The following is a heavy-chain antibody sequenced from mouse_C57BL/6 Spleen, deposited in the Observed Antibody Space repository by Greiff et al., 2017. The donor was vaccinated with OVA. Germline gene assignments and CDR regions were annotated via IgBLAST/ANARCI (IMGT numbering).Heavy chain of an antibody. J-gene: IGHJ1*03. Sequence: EVQLQQSGPELVKPGASVKISCKASGYSFTGYYMNWVKQSPEKSLEWIGEINPSTGGTTYNQKFKAKATLTVDKSSSTAYMQLKSLTSEDSAVYYCATPYYSNYWYFDVWGTGTTVTVSS. CDR3: ATPYYSNYWYFDV. V-gene: IGHV1-42*01. D-gene: IGHD2-5*01. CDR2: INPSTGGT. CDR1: GYSFTGYY.